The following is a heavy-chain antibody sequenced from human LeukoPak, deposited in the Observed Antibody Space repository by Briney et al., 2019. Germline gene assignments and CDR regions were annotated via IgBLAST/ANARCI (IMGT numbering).Heavy chain of an antibody. Sequence: PGGSLRLSCAASGFTFSSYAMDWVRQAPGKGLEWVAVIWYDGSNKYYADSVKGRFTTSRDNSKNTLYLQMNSLRAEDTAVYYCANNFDYWGQGTLVTVSS. V-gene: IGHV3-33*06. CDR1: GFTFSSYA. J-gene: IGHJ4*02. CDR3: ANNFDY. CDR2: IWYDGSNK.